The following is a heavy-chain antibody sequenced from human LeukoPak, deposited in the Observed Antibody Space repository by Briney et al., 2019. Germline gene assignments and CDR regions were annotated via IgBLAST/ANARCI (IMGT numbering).Heavy chain of an antibody. J-gene: IGHJ1*01. CDR3: ARDGHYDILTGYFQD. V-gene: IGHV3-11*01. Sequence: GGSLRLSCAASGYTFTDYYMSWIRQAPGKGLEWVSYITNSGTTIYYADSVKGRFTISRDNAKNSLYLQMNSLRAEDTAVYYCARDGHYDILTGYFQDWGQGTLVTVSS. CDR2: ITNSGTTI. CDR1: GYTFTDYY. D-gene: IGHD3-9*01.